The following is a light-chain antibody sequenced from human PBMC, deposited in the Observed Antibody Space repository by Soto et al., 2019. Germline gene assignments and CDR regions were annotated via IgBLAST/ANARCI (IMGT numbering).Light chain of an antibody. CDR3: CSYAGSYTWV. V-gene: IGLV2-11*01. CDR2: DVS. CDR1: SSDVGGYNY. J-gene: IGLJ1*01. Sequence: QSVLTQPRSVSGSPGQSVTISCTGTSSDVGGYNYVSWYQQHPGKAPKLMIYDVSKRPSGVPDRISGSKSGNTGSLTISGLQAEDEADYYCCSYAGSYTWVFGTGTKLTVL.